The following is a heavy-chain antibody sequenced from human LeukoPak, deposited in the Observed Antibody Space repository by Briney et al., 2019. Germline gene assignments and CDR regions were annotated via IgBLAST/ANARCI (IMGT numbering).Heavy chain of an antibody. CDR2: INPNSGGT. Sequence: GASVKVSCKASGYTFTGYYMHWVRQAPGQGLEWMGWINPNSGGTNYAQKFQGRVTMTRDTSISTAYMELSRLRSDDTAVYYCARGYCSNTSCYGGGDAFDIWGQGTMVTVSS. V-gene: IGHV1-2*02. J-gene: IGHJ3*02. CDR1: GYTFTGYY. CDR3: ARGYCSNTSCYGGGDAFDI. D-gene: IGHD2-2*01.